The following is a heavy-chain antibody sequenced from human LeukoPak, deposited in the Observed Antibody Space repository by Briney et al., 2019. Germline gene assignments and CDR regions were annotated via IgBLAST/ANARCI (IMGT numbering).Heavy chain of an antibody. D-gene: IGHD3-3*01. CDR1: GGSFSGYY. CDR2: INHSGST. V-gene: IGHV4-34*01. J-gene: IGHJ4*02. Sequence: PSETLSLTCAVYGGSFSGYYWSWIRQPPGKGLEWIGEINHSGSTNYNPSLKSRVTISVDTSKNQFSLKLSSVTAADTAVYYCARDRRLYDFWSGYSIDYWGQGTLVTVSS. CDR3: ARDRRLYDFWSGYSIDY.